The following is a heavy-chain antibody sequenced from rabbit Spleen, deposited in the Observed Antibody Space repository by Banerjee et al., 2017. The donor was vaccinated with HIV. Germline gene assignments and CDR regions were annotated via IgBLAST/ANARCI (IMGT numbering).Heavy chain of an antibody. J-gene: IGHJ4*01. D-gene: IGHD1-1*01. V-gene: IGHV1S47*01. CDR2: IDLLFGTT. CDR1: RFDFNSGG. Sequence: QEHLVESGGGLVQPGGSLTLSCKASRFDFNSGGVSWVRQAPGKGLEWIGYIDLLFGTTSYANWVNGRFTISSHNAQNTLYLQLHSLTAADTATYFCVRGASGSGYYSLWGQGTLVTVS. CDR3: VRGASGSGYYSL.